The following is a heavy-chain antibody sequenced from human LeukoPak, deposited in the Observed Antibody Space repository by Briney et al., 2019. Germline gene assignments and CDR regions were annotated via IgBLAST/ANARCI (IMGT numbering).Heavy chain of an antibody. CDR3: ARCVEQQLCDY. CDR1: GFTFSSFA. Sequence: GRSLRLSCAASGFTFSSFAMSWIRQAPGKGLEWVSYISSSGSTIYYADSVKSRFTISRDNAKNSLYLQMNSLRAEDTAVYYCARCVEQQLCDYWGQGTLVTVSS. D-gene: IGHD6-13*01. CDR2: ISSSGSTI. V-gene: IGHV3-11*01. J-gene: IGHJ4*02.